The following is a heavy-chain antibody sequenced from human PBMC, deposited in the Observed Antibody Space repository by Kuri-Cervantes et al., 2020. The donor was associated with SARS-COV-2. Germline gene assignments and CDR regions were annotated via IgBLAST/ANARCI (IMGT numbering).Heavy chain of an antibody. Sequence: SETLSLTCAASGSTFSSYSMNWVRQSPGKRLEWIGEVNHDGGANYNPSLRSRVTISVDPSKAQFSLNLISVTAADTAVYYCARLGGYRSGYNWFDPWGQGTLVTVSS. J-gene: IGHJ5*02. V-gene: IGHV4-34*01. D-gene: IGHD5-18*01. CDR2: VNHDGGA. CDR1: GSTFSSYS. CDR3: ARLGGYRSGYNWFDP.